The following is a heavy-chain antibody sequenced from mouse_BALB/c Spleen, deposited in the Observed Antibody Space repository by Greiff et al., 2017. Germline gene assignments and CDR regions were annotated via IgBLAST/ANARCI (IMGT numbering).Heavy chain of an antibody. V-gene: IGHV1-7*01. J-gene: IGHJ2*01. CDR3: ARRVGTTVVAHFDY. D-gene: IGHD1-1*01. Sequence: VQPQQSGAELAKPGASVKMSCKASGYTFTSYWMHWVKQRPGQGLEWIGYINPSTGYTEYNQKFKDKATLTADKSSSTAYMQLSSLTSEDSAVYYCARRVGTTVVAHFDYWGQGTTLTVSS. CDR2: INPSTGYT. CDR1: GYTFTSYW.